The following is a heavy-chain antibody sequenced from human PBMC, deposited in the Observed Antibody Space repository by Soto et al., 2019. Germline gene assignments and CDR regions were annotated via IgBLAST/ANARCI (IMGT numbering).Heavy chain of an antibody. CDR2: ISSGSDFI. V-gene: IGHV3-21*02. D-gene: IGHD1-26*01. CDR1: SFSMYS. J-gene: IGHJ5*02. Sequence: EVQVVESGGGLVKPGGSLRLSCNFSFSMYSMDWVRQAPGKGLGWVASISSGSDFIKYADSVKGRFTISRDNTKNSVSLQMSSLRVEDTAKYYCPRDQGVSYARWFDPWGRGTLVTVSS. CDR3: PRDQGVSYARWFDP.